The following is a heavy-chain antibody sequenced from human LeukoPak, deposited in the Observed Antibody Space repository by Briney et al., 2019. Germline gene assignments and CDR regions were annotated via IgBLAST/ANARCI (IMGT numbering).Heavy chain of an antibody. CDR2: IYYSGST. CDR3: ARFLITAAGNFDY. J-gene: IGHJ4*02. V-gene: IGHV4-39*07. Sequence: SETLSLTCTVSGGSISSSSYYWGWIRQPPGKGLEWIGSIYYSGSTYYNPSLKSRVTISVDTSKNQFSLKLSSVTAADTAVYYCARFLITAAGNFDYWGQGTLVTASS. D-gene: IGHD6-13*01. CDR1: GGSISSSSYY.